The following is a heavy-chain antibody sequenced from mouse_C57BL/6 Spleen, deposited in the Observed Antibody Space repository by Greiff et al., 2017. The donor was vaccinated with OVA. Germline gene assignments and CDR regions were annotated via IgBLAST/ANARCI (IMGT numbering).Heavy chain of an antibody. D-gene: IGHD1-1*01. CDR2: ISYDGSN. J-gene: IGHJ2*01. V-gene: IGHV3-6*01. Sequence: EVQRVESGPGLVKPSQSLSLTCSVTGYSITSGYYWNWIRQFPGNKLEWMGYISYDGSNNYNPSLKNRISITRDTSKNQFFLKLNSVTTEDTATYYCARGVYYYGSRPYFDYWGQGTTLTVSS. CDR3: ARGVYYYGSRPYFDY. CDR1: GYSITSGYY.